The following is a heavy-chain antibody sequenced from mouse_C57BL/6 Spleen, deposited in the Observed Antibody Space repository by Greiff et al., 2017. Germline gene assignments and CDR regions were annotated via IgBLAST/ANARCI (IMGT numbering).Heavy chain of an antibody. Sequence: VQLQQSGPELVKPGASVKISCTASGYAFSSSWMNWVKQRPGKGLEWIGRIYPGDGDTNYTGKFKGQATLTADKSSSTAYLQLSSLTSEDSAVYFCASEGECISTVVWESWFAYWGQGTLVTVSA. CDR3: ASEGECISTVVWESWFAY. CDR1: GYAFSSSW. CDR2: IYPGDGDT. V-gene: IGHV1-82*01. D-gene: IGHD1-1*01. J-gene: IGHJ3*01.